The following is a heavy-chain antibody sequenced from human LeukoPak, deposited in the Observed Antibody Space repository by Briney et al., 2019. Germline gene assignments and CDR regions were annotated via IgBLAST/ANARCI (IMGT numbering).Heavy chain of an antibody. CDR3: ARHESRHYFDY. Sequence: SETLSLTCTVSGGSISSSSYYWGWIRQPPGKGLEGIGSIYYSGSTYYNPSLKSRVTTSVDTSKNQFSLKLSSVTAADTAVYYCARHESRHYFDYWGQGTLVTVSS. J-gene: IGHJ4*02. CDR1: GGSISSSSYY. CDR2: IYYSGST. V-gene: IGHV4-39*01.